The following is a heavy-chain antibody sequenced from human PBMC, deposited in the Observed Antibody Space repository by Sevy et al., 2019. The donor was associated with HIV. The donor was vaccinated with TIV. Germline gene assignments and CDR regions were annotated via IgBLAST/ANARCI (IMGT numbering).Heavy chain of an antibody. Sequence: SETLSLTCAVYGESFSNYYWSWIRLSPGKGLESIGEIDHSGRSDYNPSLKSRVTMSVDTSKNQFSLKLTHVTAGDTAVYYCARGPKPLRSDYGDYRGVGYYFDSWGQGTLVTVSS. CDR1: GESFSNYY. CDR2: IDHSGRS. V-gene: IGHV4-34*01. D-gene: IGHD4-17*01. CDR3: ARGPKPLRSDYGDYRGVGYYFDS. J-gene: IGHJ4*02.